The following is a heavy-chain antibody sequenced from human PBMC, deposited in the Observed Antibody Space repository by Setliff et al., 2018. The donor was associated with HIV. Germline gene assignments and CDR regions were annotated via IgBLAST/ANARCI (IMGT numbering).Heavy chain of an antibody. CDR1: GNTCSSHY. CDR3: ARDRWFWGGSDSGYYYYFMDV. V-gene: IGHV1-2*06. J-gene: IGHJ6*03. Sequence: ASVKVSCKASGNTCSSHYIPWVRQAPGQGLEWMGRINPNNGDTNSAQKFQGRVTMTRDTSISTAYMELSRLRSDDTAVYYCARDRWFWGGSDSGYYYYFMDVWG. D-gene: IGHD3-10*01. CDR2: INPNNGDT.